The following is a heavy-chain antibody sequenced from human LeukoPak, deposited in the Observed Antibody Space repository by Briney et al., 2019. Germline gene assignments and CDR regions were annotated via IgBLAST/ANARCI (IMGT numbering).Heavy chain of an antibody. V-gene: IGHV4-61*01. CDR1: GGSISSSSYY. D-gene: IGHD6-6*01. CDR3: ARLVGGYSSSSFDY. J-gene: IGHJ4*02. Sequence: SETLSLTCTVSGGSISSSSYYWSWIRQPPGKGLEWIGYIYYSGSTNYNPSPKSRVTISVDTSKNQFSLKLSSVTAADTAVYYCARLVGGYSSSSFDYWGQGTLVTVSS. CDR2: IYYSGST.